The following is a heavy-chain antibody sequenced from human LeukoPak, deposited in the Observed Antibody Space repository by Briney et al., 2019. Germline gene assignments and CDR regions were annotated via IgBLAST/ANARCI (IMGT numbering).Heavy chain of an antibody. CDR1: GGSISSFY. J-gene: IGHJ4*02. V-gene: IGHV4-59*01. Sequence: SETLSLTCTVSGGSISSFYWSWIRQPPGKGLEWIGYISYSGGTNYNPSLKSRVTISVDASKNHFSLKLSSVTAADTAVYYCARGGWINSALDYWGQGTLVTVST. CDR2: ISYSGGT. CDR3: ARGGWINSALDY. D-gene: IGHD5-12*01.